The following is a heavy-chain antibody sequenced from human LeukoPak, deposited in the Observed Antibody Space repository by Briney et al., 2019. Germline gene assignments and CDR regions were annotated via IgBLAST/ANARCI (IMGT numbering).Heavy chain of an antibody. CDR3: ARDQLTMIVVVTGFDY. CDR1: GFTFSSYA. J-gene: IGHJ4*02. CDR2: ISYDGSNK. D-gene: IGHD3-22*01. V-gene: IGHV3-30*04. Sequence: PGGSLRRSCAASGFTFSSYAMHWVRQAPGKGLEWVAVISYDGSNKYYADSVKGRFTISRDNSKNTLYLQMNSLRAEDTAVYYCARDQLTMIVVVTGFDYWGQGTLVTVSS.